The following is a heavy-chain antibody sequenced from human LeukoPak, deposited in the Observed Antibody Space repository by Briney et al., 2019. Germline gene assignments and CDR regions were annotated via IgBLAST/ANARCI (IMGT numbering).Heavy chain of an antibody. Sequence: GGSLRLSCAASGFTFDDYAMHWVRQAPGNGLEWVSGISWNSGSIGYADSVKGRFTISRDNAKNSLYLQMNSLRAEDTALYYCARDPTIFGVVIVPDYWGQGTLVTVSS. CDR2: ISWNSGSI. CDR3: ARDPTIFGVVIVPDY. J-gene: IGHJ4*02. V-gene: IGHV3-9*01. CDR1: GFTFDDYA. D-gene: IGHD3-3*01.